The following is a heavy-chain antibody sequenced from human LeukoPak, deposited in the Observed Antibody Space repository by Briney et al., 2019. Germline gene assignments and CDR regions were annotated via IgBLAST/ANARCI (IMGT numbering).Heavy chain of an antibody. V-gene: IGHV3-30*03. CDR2: ISYDGSNK. CDR1: GFTFSRYW. Sequence: GGSLRLSCAASGFTFSRYWMSWVRQAPGQGLEWVAVISYDGSNKYYADSVKGRFTISRDNSKNTLYLQMNSLRAEDTAVYYCARDMVSSSGWPNDAFDIWGQGTMVTVSS. CDR3: ARDMVSSSGWPNDAFDI. J-gene: IGHJ3*02. D-gene: IGHD6-19*01.